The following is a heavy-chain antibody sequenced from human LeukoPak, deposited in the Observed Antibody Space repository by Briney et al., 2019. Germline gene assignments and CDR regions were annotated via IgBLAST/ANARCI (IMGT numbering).Heavy chain of an antibody. CDR3: ARDKGPGYSSGWYGFDY. Sequence: GRFLRLSCAASGFTFSSYAMHWVRQAPSNGLEWVAVISYDGSNKYYADSVKGRFTISRDNSKNTLYLQMNSLRAEDTAVYYCARDKGPGYSSGWYGFDYWGQGTLVTVSS. D-gene: IGHD6-19*01. CDR2: ISYDGSNK. J-gene: IGHJ4*02. V-gene: IGHV3-30*04. CDR1: GFTFSSYA.